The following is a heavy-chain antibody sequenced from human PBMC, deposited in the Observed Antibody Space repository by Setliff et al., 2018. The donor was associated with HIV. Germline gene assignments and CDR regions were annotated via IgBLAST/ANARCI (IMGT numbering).Heavy chain of an antibody. J-gene: IGHJ5*02. CDR1: GDSITSGGYS. CDR3: ARENGWLFGWFDP. CDR2: IYSSGRTSHSGGT. D-gene: IGHD3-22*01. V-gene: IGHV4-30-4*08. Sequence: SETLSLTCTVSGDSITSGGYSWTWIRQPPGKALEWVGYIYSSGRTSHSGGTYYNPSVASRITISGDTSKNQFSLKLTSVTAADTAIYYCARENGWLFGWFDPWGQGTPVTVSS.